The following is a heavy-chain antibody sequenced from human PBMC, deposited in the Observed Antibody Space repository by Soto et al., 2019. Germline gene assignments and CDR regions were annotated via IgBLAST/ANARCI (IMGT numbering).Heavy chain of an antibody. CDR2: IYYSGST. V-gene: IGHV4-61*01. CDR1: GGSISSSSYY. J-gene: IGHJ4*02. Sequence: PSETLSLTCTVSGGSISSSSYYWSWIRQPPGKGLEWIGYIYYSGSTNYNPSLKSRVTISVDTSKNQFSLKLSSVTAADTAVYYCAGIAAHSSRYFDYWGQGTLVTVSS. D-gene: IGHD6-6*01. CDR3: AGIAAHSSRYFDY.